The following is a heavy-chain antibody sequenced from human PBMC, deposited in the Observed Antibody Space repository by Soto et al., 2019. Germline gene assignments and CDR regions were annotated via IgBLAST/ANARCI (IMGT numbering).Heavy chain of an antibody. CDR1: GYTFTSYG. J-gene: IGHJ6*02. CDR3: ARDESSGYYRYYYYGMDV. Sequence: QVQLVQSGAEVKKPGASVKVSCKASGYTFTSYGISWVRQAPGQGLEWMGWISAYNGNTNYAEKLQGRVTMTTDTSTSTAYMELRSLRSDDTAVYYCARDESSGYYRYYYYGMDVWGQGTTVTVSS. D-gene: IGHD3-22*01. V-gene: IGHV1-18*01. CDR2: ISAYNGNT.